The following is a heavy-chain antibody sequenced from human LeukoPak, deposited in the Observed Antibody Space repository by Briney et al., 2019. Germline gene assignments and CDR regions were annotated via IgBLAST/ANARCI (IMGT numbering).Heavy chain of an antibody. Sequence: GESLKIYCKGSGYSFTSYWIGWVRQMPGKGLEWMGIIYPGDSGTRYSPSFQGQVTISADKSISTAYLQWSSLKASDTAMYYCATGSPYCSGGSCYFGYWGQGTLVTVSS. CDR3: ATGSPYCSGGSCYFGY. V-gene: IGHV5-51*01. CDR1: GYSFTSYW. J-gene: IGHJ4*02. CDR2: IYPGDSGT. D-gene: IGHD2-15*01.